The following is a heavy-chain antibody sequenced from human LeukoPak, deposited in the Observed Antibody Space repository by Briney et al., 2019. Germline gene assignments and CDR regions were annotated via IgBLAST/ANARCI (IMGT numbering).Heavy chain of an antibody. CDR1: GGTFSSYA. V-gene: IGHV1-69*06. D-gene: IGHD6-19*01. CDR3: AREEVDEWLEKLTFDY. J-gene: IGHJ4*02. Sequence: ASVKVSCKASGGTFSSYAISWVRQAPGQGLEWMGGIIPIFGTANYAQKFQGRVTITADKSTSTAYMELSSLRSEDTAVYYCAREEVDEWLEKLTFDYWGQGTLVTVSS. CDR2: IIPIFGTA.